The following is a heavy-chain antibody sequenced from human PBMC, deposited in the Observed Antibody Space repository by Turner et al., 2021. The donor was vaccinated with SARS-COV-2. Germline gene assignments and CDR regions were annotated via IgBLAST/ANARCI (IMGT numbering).Heavy chain of an antibody. CDR2: IYYSAST. V-gene: IGHV4-39*01. J-gene: IGHJ4*02. Sequence: QLQLQKSGPGLVKPSETLSLTCSVSGGSISSSSYYCGWIRQPPGKGLEWIGSIYYSASTDYNPSLKGRVTISVDTSKNQFSLKLSSATAADTAVYYCASPDTAMVTWPQGFDYWGQGTLVTVSS. CDR3: ASPDTAMVTWPQGFDY. D-gene: IGHD5-18*01. CDR1: GGSISSSSYY.